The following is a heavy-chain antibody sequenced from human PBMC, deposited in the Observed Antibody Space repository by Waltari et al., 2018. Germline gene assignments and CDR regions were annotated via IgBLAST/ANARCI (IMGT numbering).Heavy chain of an antibody. V-gene: IGHV4-38-2*01. CDR1: GYSISTGYC. J-gene: IGHJ5*02. Sequence: QLPLLQPHPGLAKPSETLDLPCPASGYSISTGYCCDWIWTPPAHGPGWDGSIYHNRSNYNNPSMKSGVIIAVDTTKNQFSLKLSAVTAADAVEYYGARRPGNNWNDSWFDLWGKGTMVTVSS. CDR2: IYHNRSN. CDR3: ARRPGNNWNDSWFDL. D-gene: IGHD1-1*01.